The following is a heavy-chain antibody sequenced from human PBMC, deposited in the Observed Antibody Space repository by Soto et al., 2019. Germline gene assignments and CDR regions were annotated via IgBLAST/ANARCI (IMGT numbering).Heavy chain of an antibody. D-gene: IGHD1-7*01. Sequence: QVQLQESGPGLVKPSQTLSLTCTVSGGSISSGDYYWSWIRQPPGKGLEWIGYIYYSGSTYYNPSRKIRVNITVVTSKNQFSLNLSSVTAAVRAVYYCAFTAWGTTGVSDYFDYWGQGTLVTVSS. CDR3: AFTAWGTTGVSDYFDY. J-gene: IGHJ4*02. V-gene: IGHV4-30-4*01. CDR1: GGSISSGDYY. CDR2: IYYSGST.